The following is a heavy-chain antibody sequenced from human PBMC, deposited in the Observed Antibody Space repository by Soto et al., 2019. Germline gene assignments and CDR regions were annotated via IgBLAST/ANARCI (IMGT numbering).Heavy chain of an antibody. Sequence: QVQLVQSGAEVKKPGSSVKVSCKASGGTFSSYAISWVRQAPGQGLEWMGGIIPIFGTANYAQKFQGRVTITADESTSTAYMALSSLRSEDTAVYYCASSRIAARLWKQSPPPRLYYYYYGMDVWGQGTTVTVSS. D-gene: IGHD6-6*01. CDR2: IIPIFGTA. V-gene: IGHV1-69*01. J-gene: IGHJ6*02. CDR3: ASSRIAARLWKQSPPPRLYYYYYGMDV. CDR1: GGTFSSYA.